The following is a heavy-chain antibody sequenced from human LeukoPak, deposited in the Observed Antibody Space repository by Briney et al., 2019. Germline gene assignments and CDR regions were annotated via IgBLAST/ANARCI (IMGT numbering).Heavy chain of an antibody. CDR1: GGSISSRSYY. D-gene: IGHD2-15*01. V-gene: IGHV4-31*03. CDR3: ARGRVVVAATKLAKQYYFDY. CDR2: IYYSGST. Sequence: SETLSLTCTVSGGSISSRSYYWGWIRQPPGKGLEWIGYIYYSGSTYYNPSLKSRVTISVDTSKNQFSLKLSSVTAADTAVYYCARGRVVVAATKLAKQYYFDYWGQGTLVTVSS. J-gene: IGHJ4*02.